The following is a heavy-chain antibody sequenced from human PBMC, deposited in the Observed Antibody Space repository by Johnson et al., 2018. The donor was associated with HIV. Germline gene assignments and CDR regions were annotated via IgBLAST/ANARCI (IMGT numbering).Heavy chain of an antibody. CDR1: GFSFDKYA. D-gene: IGHD3-22*01. CDR2: ISWNSGSI. Sequence: VQVVESGGGLVQLGRSLRLSCVASGFSFDKYAMNWVRQVPGKGLEWVSGISWNSGSIGYADSVRGRFTTSRDNARNSLILQMNSLRPEDTAFYYCAKDVDPSGYFYYGFDIWGQGTMVTVSS. CDR3: AKDVDPSGYFYYGFDI. J-gene: IGHJ3*02. V-gene: IGHV3-9*01.